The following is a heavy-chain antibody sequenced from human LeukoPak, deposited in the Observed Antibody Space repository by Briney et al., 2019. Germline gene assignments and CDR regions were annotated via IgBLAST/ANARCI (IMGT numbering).Heavy chain of an antibody. V-gene: IGHV3-53*01. Sequence: GGSLRLSCAASGLTVSINYMSWVRQAPGKGLEWVSVIYSGGNTYYADSVKGRFTISRDNSKNTVYLQMNSLRAEDTAVYYCARGETSSYDYWGQGTLVTVSS. CDR2: IYSGGNT. J-gene: IGHJ4*02. CDR3: ARGETSSYDY. CDR1: GLTVSINY. D-gene: IGHD2-2*01.